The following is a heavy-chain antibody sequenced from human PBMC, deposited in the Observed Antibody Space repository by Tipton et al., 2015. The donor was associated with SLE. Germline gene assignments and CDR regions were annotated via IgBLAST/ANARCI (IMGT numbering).Heavy chain of an antibody. CDR3: ARVGAYGFDI. J-gene: IGHJ3*02. V-gene: IGHV4-59*12. CDR2: IYYSGST. CDR1: GGSISSYY. D-gene: IGHD4/OR15-4a*01. Sequence: LRLSCTVSGGSISSYYWSWIRQPPGKGLEWIGYIYYSGSTNYNPSLKSRVTISVDTSKNQFSLKLSSVTAADTAMFYCARVGAYGFDIWGQGTMVTVSS.